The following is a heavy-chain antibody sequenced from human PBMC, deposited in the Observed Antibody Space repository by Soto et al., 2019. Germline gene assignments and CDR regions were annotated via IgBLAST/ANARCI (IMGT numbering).Heavy chain of an antibody. V-gene: IGHV1-46*01. CDR2: INPSGGST. Sequence: QVQLVQSGAEVKKPGASVKVSCKASGYTFTSYYMHWVRQAPGQGLEWMGIINPSGGSTSYAQKFQGRVTMTRDTSTSTVYMELSSLRSEDTAVYYCARPGGGGSSSVYYGVDVWGQGTTVTVSS. J-gene: IGHJ6*02. CDR3: ARPGGGGSSSVYYGVDV. D-gene: IGHD6-6*01. CDR1: GYTFTSYY.